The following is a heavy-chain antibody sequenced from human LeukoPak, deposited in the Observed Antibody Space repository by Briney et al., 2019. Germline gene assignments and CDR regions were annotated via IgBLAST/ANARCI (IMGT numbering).Heavy chain of an antibody. V-gene: IGHV3-7*03. CDR3: TRIQLWFTDFDY. CDR1: GFTFSSYW. J-gene: IGHJ4*02. CDR2: IKRDGSEK. D-gene: IGHD5-18*01. Sequence: PGGSLRLSCAASGFTFSSYWMSWVRQAPGKGLEWVANIKRDGSEKYHVDSVKGRFTISRDNAKNSLYLQMNSLRAEDTAVYYCTRIQLWFTDFDYWGQGTLVTVSS.